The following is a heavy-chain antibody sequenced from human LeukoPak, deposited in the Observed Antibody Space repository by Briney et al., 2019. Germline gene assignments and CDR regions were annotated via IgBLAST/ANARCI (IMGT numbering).Heavy chain of an antibody. CDR1: GGSISSSSYY. V-gene: IGHV4-39*07. CDR2: IYHSGTT. Sequence: ASETLSLTCTVSGGSISSSSYYWGWIRQPPGKGLEWIGSIYHSGTTHYNPSLNSRVTISVDTSQDQFSLRLSSVTAADTAVYYCARASYSYDINGWVPFDYWGQGTLVTVSS. CDR3: ARASYSYDINGWVPFDY. D-gene: IGHD3-22*01. J-gene: IGHJ4*02.